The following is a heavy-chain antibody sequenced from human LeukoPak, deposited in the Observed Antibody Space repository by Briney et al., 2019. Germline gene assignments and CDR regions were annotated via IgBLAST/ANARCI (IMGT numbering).Heavy chain of an antibody. Sequence: SVKVSCKASGGTFSSYAISWVRQAPGQGLEWMGGIIPIFGTANYAQKFQGRVTITADESTSTAYMELSSLRSEDTAVYYCARGYYDLLTGHVVTYYFDYWGQGTLVTVSS. CDR3: ARGYYDLLTGHVVTYYFDY. V-gene: IGHV1-69*13. CDR2: IIPIFGTA. D-gene: IGHD3-9*01. J-gene: IGHJ4*02. CDR1: GGTFSSYA.